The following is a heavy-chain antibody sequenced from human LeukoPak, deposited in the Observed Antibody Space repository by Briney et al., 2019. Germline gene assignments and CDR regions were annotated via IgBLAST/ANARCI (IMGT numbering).Heavy chain of an antibody. CDR3: ARTSYYDSSGPGGWFDP. CDR1: GGTFISYA. D-gene: IGHD3-22*01. J-gene: IGHJ5*02. CDR2: IIPIFGTA. V-gene: IGHV1-69*13. Sequence: SVKVSCKASGGTFISYAISWVRQAPGQGLEWMGGIIPIFGTANYAQKFQGRVTITADESTSTAYMELSSLRSEDTAVYYCARTSYYDSSGPGGWFDPWGQGTLVTVSS.